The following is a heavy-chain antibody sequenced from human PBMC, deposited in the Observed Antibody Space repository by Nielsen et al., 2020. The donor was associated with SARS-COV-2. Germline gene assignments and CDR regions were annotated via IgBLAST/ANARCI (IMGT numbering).Heavy chain of an antibody. Sequence: GESLKISCAVSGLAFDDYAFHWVRQAPGKSLEWVSLISWDGGSSNYADSVKGRFTISRDNSKNSLYLQMNSLRAEDTALYYCAEGIAVAGPIDAFDVWGQGTIVTVSS. CDR2: ISWDGGSS. J-gene: IGHJ3*01. CDR1: GLAFDDYA. CDR3: AEGIAVAGPIDAFDV. D-gene: IGHD6-19*01. V-gene: IGHV3-43D*03.